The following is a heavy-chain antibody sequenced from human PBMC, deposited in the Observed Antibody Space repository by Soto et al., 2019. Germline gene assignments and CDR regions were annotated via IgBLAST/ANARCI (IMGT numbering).Heavy chain of an antibody. CDR3: ARDHDNYYYYYGMDV. Sequence: GLEWVAVIWYDGSNKYYADSVKGRFTISRDNSKNTLYLQMNSLRAEDTAVYYCARDHDNYYYYYGMDVWGQGTTVTVSS. J-gene: IGHJ6*02. V-gene: IGHV3-33*01. CDR2: IWYDGSNK.